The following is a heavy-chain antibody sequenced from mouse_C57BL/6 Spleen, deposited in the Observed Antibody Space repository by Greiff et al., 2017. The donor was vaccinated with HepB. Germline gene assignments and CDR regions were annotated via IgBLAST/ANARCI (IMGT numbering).Heavy chain of an antibody. V-gene: IGHV5-17*01. J-gene: IGHJ1*03. CDR1: GFTFSDYG. D-gene: IGHD1-1*01. CDR3: ATLSDYYGSSYWYFDV. Sequence: EVKLMESGGGLVKPGGSLKLSCAASGFTFSDYGMHWVRQAPEKGLEWVAYISSGSSTIYYADTVKGRFTISRDNAKNTLFLQMTSLRSEDTAVYYCATLSDYYGSSYWYFDVWGTGTTVTVSS. CDR2: ISSGSSTI.